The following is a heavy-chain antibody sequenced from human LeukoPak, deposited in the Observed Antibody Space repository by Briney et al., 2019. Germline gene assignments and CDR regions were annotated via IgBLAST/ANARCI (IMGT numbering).Heavy chain of an antibody. CDR2: INPSGGST. V-gene: IGHV1-46*01. D-gene: IGHD6-6*01. Sequence: ASVKVSCKASGYTFTSYYMHWVRQAPGQGLEWMGIINPSGGSTSYAQKFQGRVTMTRDTSTSTVYMELSSLRSEDTAVYYCGRTGSSSYYYYYGMDVWGQGTTVTVSS. CDR1: GYTFTSYY. J-gene: IGHJ6*02. CDR3: GRTGSSSYYYYYGMDV.